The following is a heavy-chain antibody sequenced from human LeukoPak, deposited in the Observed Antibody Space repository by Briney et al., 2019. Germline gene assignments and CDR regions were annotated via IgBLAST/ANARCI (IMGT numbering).Heavy chain of an antibody. D-gene: IGHD1-26*01. CDR1: GCSITSYH. V-gene: IGHV4-59*01. CDR3: ARGGSGTYYHY. Sequence: PSETLSLTCTVSGCSITSYHYSWIRQPPGKGLEWIGYIYYSGSTNYNPSLKSRVTISVDTSKNQFSLKLSSVTAADTAVYYCARGGSGTYYHYWGQGTLVTVSS. J-gene: IGHJ4*02. CDR2: IYYSGST.